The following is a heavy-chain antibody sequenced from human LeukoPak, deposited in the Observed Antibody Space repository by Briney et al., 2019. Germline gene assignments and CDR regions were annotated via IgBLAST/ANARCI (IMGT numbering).Heavy chain of an antibody. D-gene: IGHD1-1*01. CDR2: IGTASDT. CDR1: GFTFSSFD. V-gene: IGHV3-13*01. Sequence: PGSSLSLSGAASGFTFSSFDMHWVRQPTGQGLEWVSTIGTASDTYYPGSVEGRFTLSRDNAKNSLYLQMNSLTAGDAAVYYCARGPPRGKYYYMDVWGKGTTVTVSS. J-gene: IGHJ6*03. CDR3: ARGPPRGKYYYMDV.